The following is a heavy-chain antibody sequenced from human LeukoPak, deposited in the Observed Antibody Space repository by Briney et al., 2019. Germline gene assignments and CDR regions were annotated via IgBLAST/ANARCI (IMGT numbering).Heavy chain of an antibody. CDR2: IYYSGST. CDR3: ARNKGYYYYCGMDV. V-gene: IGHV4-39*01. Sequence: SETLSLTCTVSGGSISSSSYYWGWIRQPPGKGLEWIGSIYYSGSTYYNPSLKSRVTISVDTSKNQFSLKLSSVTAADTAVYYCARNKGYYYYCGMDVWGQGTTVTVSS. CDR1: GGSISSSSYY. J-gene: IGHJ6*02.